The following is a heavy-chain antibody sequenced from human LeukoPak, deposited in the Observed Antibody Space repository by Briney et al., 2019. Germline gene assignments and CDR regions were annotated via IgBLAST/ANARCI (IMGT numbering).Heavy chain of an antibody. J-gene: IGHJ4*02. CDR3: ARAYSRSGYDYSSWYFDY. CDR2: TYYRSKWYN. V-gene: IGHV6-1*01. Sequence: SQTLSLTCAISGDSVSSNSAAWNWIRQSPSRGLEWLGRTYYRSKWYNDYAVSVKSRITINPDTSKNQFSLQLNSVTPEDTAVYYCARAYSRSGYDYSSWYFDYWGQGTLVTVSS. D-gene: IGHD5-12*01. CDR1: GDSVSSNSAA.